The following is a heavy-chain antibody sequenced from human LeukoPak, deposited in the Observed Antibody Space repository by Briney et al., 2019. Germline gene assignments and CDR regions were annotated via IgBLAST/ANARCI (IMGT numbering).Heavy chain of an antibody. J-gene: IGHJ3*02. CDR2: IKSKPDGGTT. CDR1: GFTFSYAW. V-gene: IGHV3-15*01. Sequence: GGSLRLSCAASGFTFSYAWMTWVRQAPGRGLEWVGRIKSKPDGGTTDYAAPVKGRFTISRDDSKNTLYLQMNSLKTEDTAVYYCARPETQYSSGLDGFDIWGQGTMVTVSS. CDR3: ARPETQYSSGLDGFDI. D-gene: IGHD6-19*01.